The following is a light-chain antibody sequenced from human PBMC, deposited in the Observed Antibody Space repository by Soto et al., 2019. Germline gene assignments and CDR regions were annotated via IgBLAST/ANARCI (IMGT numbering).Light chain of an antibody. Sequence: EIVMTQSPATLSVSPGERATLSCRASQSVSTKLAWYHQKPGQGPRLLIYGASTRATGIPARFSGSGSGTEFTLTITSLQSEDFALYYCQHYSTGLWTFGQGTKVEIK. CDR1: QSVSTK. CDR3: QHYSTGLWT. V-gene: IGKV3-15*01. J-gene: IGKJ1*01. CDR2: GAS.